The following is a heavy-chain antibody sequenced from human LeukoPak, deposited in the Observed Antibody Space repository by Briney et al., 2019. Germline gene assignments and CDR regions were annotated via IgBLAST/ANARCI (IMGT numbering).Heavy chain of an antibody. Sequence: GESLKISCKGSGYSFTSYWIGWVRQMPGKGLEWMGIIYPGDSDTRYSPSSQGQVTISADKSISTAYLQWSSLKASDTAMYYCARPDYYDSSGYYYEGDYWGQGTLVTVSS. CDR3: ARPDYYDSSGYYYEGDY. J-gene: IGHJ4*02. V-gene: IGHV5-51*01. CDR2: IYPGDSDT. CDR1: GYSFTSYW. D-gene: IGHD3-22*01.